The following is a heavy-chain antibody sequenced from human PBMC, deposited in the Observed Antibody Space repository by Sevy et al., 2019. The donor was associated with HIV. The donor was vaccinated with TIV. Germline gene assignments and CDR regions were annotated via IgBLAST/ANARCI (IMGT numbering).Heavy chain of an antibody. D-gene: IGHD1-26*01. J-gene: IGHJ3*02. CDR1: GFTFSSYA. V-gene: IGHV3-30-3*01. Sequence: GGSLRLSCAASGFTFSSYAMHWVRQAPGKGLEWVAVISYDGSNKYYADSVKGRLTISRDNSKNTLYLQMNSLRAEDTAVYYCASPTGPWELLGGAFDIWGQGTMVTVSS. CDR2: ISYDGSNK. CDR3: ASPTGPWELLGGAFDI.